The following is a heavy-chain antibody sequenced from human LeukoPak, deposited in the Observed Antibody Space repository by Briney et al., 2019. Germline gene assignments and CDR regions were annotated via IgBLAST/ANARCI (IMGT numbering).Heavy chain of an antibody. V-gene: IGHV4-39*01. J-gene: IGHJ4*02. D-gene: IGHD5-18*01. CDR3: ARSQFGYSYGSFSY. Sequence: SETLSLTCTVSGDSNSSSNYYWGWIRQPPGKGMEWIGSIFFSGTAYYNPSLKSRVTISVDTSKNQFSLKLSSVTAADTALYYCARSQFGYSYGSFSYWGRGTLVTVSS. CDR1: GDSNSSSNYY. CDR2: IFFSGTA.